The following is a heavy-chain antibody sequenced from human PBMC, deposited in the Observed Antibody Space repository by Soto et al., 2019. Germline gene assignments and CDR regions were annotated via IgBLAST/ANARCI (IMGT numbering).Heavy chain of an antibody. CDR2: IYPGDSDT. Sequence: GGALKISCKGSGYSFTSYWIGWVRQMPGKGLGGMGIIYPGDSDTRYSPSFQGQITISADKSISTAYLQWSSLKASDTAMYYCARQVFYSSSWSSSDFYYFDYWGQGTLVTVSS. V-gene: IGHV5-51*01. CDR3: ARQVFYSSSWSSSDFYYFDY. J-gene: IGHJ4*02. CDR1: GYSFTSYW. D-gene: IGHD6-13*01.